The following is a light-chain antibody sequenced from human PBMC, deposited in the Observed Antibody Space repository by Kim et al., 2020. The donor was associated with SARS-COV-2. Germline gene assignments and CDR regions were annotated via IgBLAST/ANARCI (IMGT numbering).Light chain of an antibody. CDR3: QAWDSSTADVV. Sequence: SYELTQPPSVSVSPGQTASITCSGDKLGDKYACWYQQKPGQSPELVIYQDSKRPSGIPERFSGSNSGNTATLTISGTQAMDEADYYCQAWDSSTADVVFGGGTQLTVL. J-gene: IGLJ2*01. CDR1: KLGDKY. V-gene: IGLV3-1*01. CDR2: QDS.